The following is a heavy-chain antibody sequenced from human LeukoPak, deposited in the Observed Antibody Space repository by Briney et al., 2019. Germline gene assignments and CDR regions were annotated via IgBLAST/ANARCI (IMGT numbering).Heavy chain of an antibody. CDR3: ASSVGSTDY. V-gene: IGHV4-34*01. CDR2: VEHRGSS. J-gene: IGHJ4*02. D-gene: IGHD1-26*01. CDR1: GESLSKYY. Sequence: PSDTLSLTCAVYGESLSKYYWTCTRHSPGKGREWIGEVEHRGSSKLNRSLKRRVTLAVDTAKHQGSLKLTSVTAADAAVYYCASSVGSTDYWGQGTLVTVSS.